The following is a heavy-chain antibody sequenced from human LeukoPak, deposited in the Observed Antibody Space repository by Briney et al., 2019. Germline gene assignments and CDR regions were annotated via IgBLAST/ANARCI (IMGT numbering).Heavy chain of an antibody. Sequence: GGSLRLSCAASGFTFSTYAVNWVRQAPGKGLEWVSAITGSGGATYYADSVKGRFTISRDNSKNTLYLQMNSLRAEDTAVYYCAKSLVVVVPAAASPFYYYYGMDVWGQGTTVTVSS. CDR2: ITGSGGAT. CDR1: GFTFSTYA. CDR3: AKSLVVVVPAAASPFYYYYGMDV. D-gene: IGHD2-2*01. V-gene: IGHV3-23*01. J-gene: IGHJ6*02.